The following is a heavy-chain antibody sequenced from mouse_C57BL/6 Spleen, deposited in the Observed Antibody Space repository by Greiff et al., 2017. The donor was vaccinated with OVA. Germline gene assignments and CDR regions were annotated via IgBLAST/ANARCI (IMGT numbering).Heavy chain of an antibody. J-gene: IGHJ4*01. CDR1: GYAFSSSC. V-gene: IGHV1-82*01. CDR2: IYPGDGDT. D-gene: IGHD2-4*01. Sequence: QVQLMQSGPELVKPGASVKLSCKASGYAFSSSCMTWVRQTPGKGLEWIGPIYPGDGDTNYPGKLKGRVTLTADKSSSNVYMQISRLTSEDSAVYYCARDRMSFYDYYYAMDYWGQGTSVTVSS. CDR3: ARDRMSFYDYYYAMDY.